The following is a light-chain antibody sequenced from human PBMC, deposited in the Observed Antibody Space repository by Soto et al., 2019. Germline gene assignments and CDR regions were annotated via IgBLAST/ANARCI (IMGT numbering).Light chain of an antibody. CDR1: QGVSRY. CDR3: QQYGSSPLT. Sequence: EIVLTQSPATLSLSPGERATLSCRASQGVSRYLAWYQQKPGQAPRLLIYDASNRATGIPARFSGSGSGTDFTLTISSLEPEDFAVYYCQQYGSSPLTFGGGTKVDIK. J-gene: IGKJ4*01. V-gene: IGKV3-11*01. CDR2: DAS.